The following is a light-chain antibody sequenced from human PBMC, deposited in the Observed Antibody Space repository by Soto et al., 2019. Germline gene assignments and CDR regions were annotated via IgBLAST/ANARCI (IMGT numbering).Light chain of an antibody. CDR3: SFSATSTTLI. J-gene: IGLJ2*01. V-gene: IGLV2-14*03. CDR2: DVN. Sequence: QSALTQPASVSGSPGQSVTISCTGTRSDIGAYNFVSWYQQHPGEVPKLILYDVNVRPSGVANRFSGSKSGNTASLTISGLQAEDEDYYCCSFSATSTTLIFGGGTQLTVL. CDR1: RSDIGAYNF.